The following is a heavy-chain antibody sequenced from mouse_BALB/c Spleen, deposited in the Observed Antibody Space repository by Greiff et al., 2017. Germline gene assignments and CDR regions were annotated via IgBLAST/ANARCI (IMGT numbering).Heavy chain of an antibody. Sequence: EVMLVESGGDLVKPGGSLKLSCAASGFTFSDYYMYWVRQTPEKRLEWVATISDGGSYTYYPDSVKGRFTISRDNAKNNLYLQMSSLKSEDTAMYYCARGGDYDAMDYWGQGTSVTVSS. CDR2: ISDGGSYT. J-gene: IGHJ4*01. V-gene: IGHV5-4*02. CDR1: GFTFSDYY. CDR3: ARGGDYDAMDY.